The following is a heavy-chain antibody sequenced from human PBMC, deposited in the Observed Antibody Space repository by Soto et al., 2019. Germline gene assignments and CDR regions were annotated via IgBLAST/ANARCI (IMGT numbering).Heavy chain of an antibody. Sequence: GGSLRLCCAASGFTFSSYAMSWVRQAPGKGLEWVSAISGSGGSTYYADSVKGRFTISRDNSKNTLYLQMNSLRAEDTAVYYCAKDLLSRLRFLEPPQSMDVWGQGTTVTVSS. CDR2: ISGSGGST. CDR1: GFTFSSYA. CDR3: AKDLLSRLRFLEPPQSMDV. J-gene: IGHJ6*02. V-gene: IGHV3-23*01. D-gene: IGHD3-3*01.